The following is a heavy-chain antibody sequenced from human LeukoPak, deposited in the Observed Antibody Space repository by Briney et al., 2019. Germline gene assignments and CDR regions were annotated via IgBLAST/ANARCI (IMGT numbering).Heavy chain of an antibody. CDR1: GFTFSTYW. D-gene: IGHD3-22*01. Sequence: GGSLRLSCAASGFTFSTYWMHWVRQAPGKGLVWVSRINSDGSTTDYADSVKGRFTISRDNAKNTLYLQMNSLRAEDTAVYYCARDLLYFDSSGPGYFDLWGRGTLVTVSS. J-gene: IGHJ2*01. CDR2: INSDGSTT. CDR3: ARDLLYFDSSGPGYFDL. V-gene: IGHV3-74*01.